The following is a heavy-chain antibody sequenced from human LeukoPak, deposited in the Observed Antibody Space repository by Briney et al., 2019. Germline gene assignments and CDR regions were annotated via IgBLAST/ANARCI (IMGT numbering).Heavy chain of an antibody. V-gene: IGHV5-51*01. CDR3: VGITMVRGVIITSDY. J-gene: IGHJ4*02. CDR1: GSSFTSYW. CDR2: IYPGDSDT. D-gene: IGHD3-10*01. Sequence: GASLQISCKGSGSSFTSYWIGWVRPMPGKGLEWMGIIYPGDSDTRYSPSFQGQVTISADKSISTAYLQWSSLKASDTAMYYCVGITMVRGVIITSDYWGQGTLVTVPS.